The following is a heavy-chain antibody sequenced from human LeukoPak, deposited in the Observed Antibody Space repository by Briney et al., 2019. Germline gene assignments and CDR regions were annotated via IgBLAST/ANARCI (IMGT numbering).Heavy chain of an antibody. CDR1: GFTFSSYA. Sequence: GGSLRLSCAASGFTFSSYAMSWVRQAPGKGLEWVSGISGSGGTTYHADSVKGRFTISRDNSKNTLYLEMNSLRAEDTAVYYCAKIGRLIAVAGFDYWGQGTLVTVSS. D-gene: IGHD6-19*01. CDR2: ISGSGGTT. V-gene: IGHV3-23*01. J-gene: IGHJ4*02. CDR3: AKIGRLIAVAGFDY.